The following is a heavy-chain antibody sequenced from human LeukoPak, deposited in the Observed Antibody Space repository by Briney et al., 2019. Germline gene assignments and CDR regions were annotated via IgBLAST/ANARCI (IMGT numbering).Heavy chain of an antibody. D-gene: IGHD3-10*01. CDR1: GYTLTELS. Sequence: ASVKASCKVSGYTLTELSMHWVRQAPGKGVEWMGGFDPEDGETIYAQKFQGRVTMTEDTSTDTAYMELSSLRSEDTAVYYCATARAVRGVIGYGMDVWGQGTTVTVSS. CDR2: FDPEDGET. CDR3: ATARAVRGVIGYGMDV. V-gene: IGHV1-24*01. J-gene: IGHJ6*02.